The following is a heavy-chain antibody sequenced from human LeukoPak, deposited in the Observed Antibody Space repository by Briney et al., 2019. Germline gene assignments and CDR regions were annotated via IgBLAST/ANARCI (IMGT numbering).Heavy chain of an antibody. V-gene: IGHV1-18*01. CDR2: ISAYNGNT. Sequence: ASVKVSCKASGYTFTSYGISWVRQAPGQGLEWMGWISAYNGNTNYAQKLQGRVTMTTDTSTSTAYMELRSLRSDDTAVYYCARDHQYCSSTGCYIWDMDVWGKGTTVTVSS. J-gene: IGHJ6*03. CDR3: ARDHQYCSSTGCYIWDMDV. CDR1: GYTFTSYG. D-gene: IGHD2-2*01.